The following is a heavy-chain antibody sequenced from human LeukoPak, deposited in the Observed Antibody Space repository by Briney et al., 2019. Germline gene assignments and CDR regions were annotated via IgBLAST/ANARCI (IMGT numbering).Heavy chain of an antibody. J-gene: IGHJ3*02. CDR3: ARDKGYYYDSSGHNAFDI. CDR1: GYTFTGYY. V-gene: IGHV1-2*02. D-gene: IGHD3-22*01. CDR2: INPNSGGT. Sequence: ASVKVSCKASGYTFTGYYMHWVRQAPGQGLEWMGWINPNSGGTNYAQKFQGRVTMTRDTSISTAYMELRSLRSDDTAVYYCARDKGYYYDSSGHNAFDIWGQGTMVTVSS.